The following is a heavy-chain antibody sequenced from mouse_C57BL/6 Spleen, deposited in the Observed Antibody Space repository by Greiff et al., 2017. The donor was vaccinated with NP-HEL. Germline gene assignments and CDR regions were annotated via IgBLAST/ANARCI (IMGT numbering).Heavy chain of an antibody. Sequence: EVQLQESGPGLVKPSQSLSLTCSVTGYSITSGYYWNWIRQFPGNKLEWMGYISYDGSNNYNPSLKNRISITRDTSKNQFFLKLNSVTTEDTATYYCARDIYYDWYFDVWGTGTTVTVSS. CDR2: ISYDGSN. J-gene: IGHJ1*03. CDR3: ARDIYYDWYFDV. V-gene: IGHV3-6*01. CDR1: GYSITSGYY. D-gene: IGHD2-1*01.